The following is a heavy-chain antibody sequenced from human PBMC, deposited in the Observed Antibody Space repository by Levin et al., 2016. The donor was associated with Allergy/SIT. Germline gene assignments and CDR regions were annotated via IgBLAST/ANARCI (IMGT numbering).Heavy chain of an antibody. D-gene: IGHD3-22*01. J-gene: IGHJ3*02. Sequence: VRQMPGKGLEWMGIIYPGDSDTRYSPSFQGQVTISADKSISTAYLQWSSLKASDTAMYYCASSAPHYYDSSGSPGAFDIWGQGTMVT. CDR2: IYPGDSDT. CDR3: ASSAPHYYDSSGSPGAFDI. V-gene: IGHV5-51*01.